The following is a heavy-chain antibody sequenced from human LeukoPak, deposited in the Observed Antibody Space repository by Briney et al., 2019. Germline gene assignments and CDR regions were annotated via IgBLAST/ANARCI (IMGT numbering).Heavy chain of an antibody. Sequence: SETLSLNCTVSGDSISTYYWSWIRQPPGKGLEWIGYIYYSGSTNYNPSLKSRLTMSVDTSKSQFSLELSSVTAADTAVYFCARDYSNYIMDYWDHGILVTVSS. CDR3: ARDYSNYIMDY. CDR2: IYYSGST. CDR1: GDSISTYY. V-gene: IGHV4-59*01. D-gene: IGHD4-11*01. J-gene: IGHJ4*01.